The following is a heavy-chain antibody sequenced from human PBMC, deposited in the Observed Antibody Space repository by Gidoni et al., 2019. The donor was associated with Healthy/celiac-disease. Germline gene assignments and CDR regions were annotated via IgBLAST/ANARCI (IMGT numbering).Heavy chain of an antibody. CDR2: IYYSGST. D-gene: IGHD6-13*01. V-gene: IGHV4-39*01. CDR3: ARLSIAAAGILYYYYGMDV. J-gene: IGHJ6*02. Sequence: QLQLQESGPGLVKPSETLSLPCTVPGGSISSSSYYRGWIRQPPGKGLEWIGSIYYSGSTYYNPSLKSRVTISVDTSKNQFSLKLSSVTAADTAVYYCARLSIAAAGILYYYYGMDVWGQGTTVTVSS. CDR1: GGSISSSSYY.